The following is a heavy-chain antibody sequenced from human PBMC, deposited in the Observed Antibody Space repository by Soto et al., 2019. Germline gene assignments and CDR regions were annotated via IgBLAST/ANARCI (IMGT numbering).Heavy chain of an antibody. CDR3: ASSWEDEYCSSTSCLAAFDI. CDR1: GFTFSSYA. V-gene: IGHV3-30-3*01. CDR2: ISHDGSNK. D-gene: IGHD2-2*01. J-gene: IGHJ3*02. Sequence: GGSLRLSCAASGFTFSSYAMHWVRQAPGKGLEWVAVISHDGSNKYYADSVKGRFTISRDNSKNTLYLQMNSLRAEDTSVYYCASSWEDEYCSSTSCLAAFDIWGQGTMVTVSS.